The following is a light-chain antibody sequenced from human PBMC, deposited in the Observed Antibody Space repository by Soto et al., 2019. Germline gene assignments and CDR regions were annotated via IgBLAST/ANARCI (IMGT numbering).Light chain of an antibody. J-gene: IGKJ4*01. Sequence: DIQMTQSPSSVSASVGDRVSISCRASRGISNWLAWYQQKPGRAPKLLIYTGSSLQSGVPSRFSGTGSGTDFTLTISSLQPEDVATYYCQQANSFPLTFGGVTKVEIK. CDR1: RGISNW. V-gene: IGKV1-12*01. CDR2: TGS. CDR3: QQANSFPLT.